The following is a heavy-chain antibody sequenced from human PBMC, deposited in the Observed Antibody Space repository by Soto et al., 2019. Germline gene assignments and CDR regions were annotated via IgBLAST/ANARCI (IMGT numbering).Heavy chain of an antibody. V-gene: IGHV1-2*04. CDR1: GYTFTGYY. CDR2: INPNSGGT. CDR3: ARMALVEQQPGGYHYYGMAV. D-gene: IGHD6-13*01. Sequence: ASVKVSCKASGYTFTGYYMHWVRQAPGQGLEWMGWINPNSGGTNYAQKFQGWVTMTRDTSISTAYMELSRLRSDDTAVYYCARMALVEQQPGGYHYYGMAVWGQGTTVTVAS. J-gene: IGHJ6*02.